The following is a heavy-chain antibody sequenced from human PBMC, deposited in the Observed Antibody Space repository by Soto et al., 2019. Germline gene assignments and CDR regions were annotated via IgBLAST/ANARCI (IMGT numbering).Heavy chain of an antibody. J-gene: IGHJ4*02. Sequence: PGGSLRLSCAASGLTFRNYGLNWVRQAPGKGLEWIAHISSSDNVMFYADSVRGRFTISRDNAKNSLFLLMNSLRAEDTAVYYCVRSLTTVTQEVYWGQGTLVTVSS. D-gene: IGHD4-17*01. CDR1: GLTFRNYG. V-gene: IGHV3-48*04. CDR3: VRSLTTVTQEVY. CDR2: ISSSDNVM.